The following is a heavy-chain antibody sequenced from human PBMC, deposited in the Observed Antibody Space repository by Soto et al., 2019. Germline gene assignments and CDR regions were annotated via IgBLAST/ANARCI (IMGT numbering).Heavy chain of an antibody. V-gene: IGHV3-23*01. CDR1: GFTFSSYA. D-gene: IGHD3-22*01. CDR2: ISGSGGST. J-gene: IGHJ4*02. Sequence: GGSLRLSCAASGFTFSSYAMSWVRQAPGKGLEWVSAISGSGGSTYYADSVKGRFTISRDNSKNTLYLQMNSLRAEDTAVYYCAKGHRRDSSGYYPKKPTIFDYWGQGTLVTVSS. CDR3: AKGHRRDSSGYYPKKPTIFDY.